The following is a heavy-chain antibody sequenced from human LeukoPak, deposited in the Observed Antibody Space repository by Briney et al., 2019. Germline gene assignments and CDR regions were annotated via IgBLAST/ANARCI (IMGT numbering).Heavy chain of an antibody. V-gene: IGHV3-7*04. CDR2: IKEDGSEK. Sequence: GGSLRLSCGGSGFTLSSHSMSWVRQAPRKGLEWVANIKEDGSEKYYVDSVRGRFTIFRDNAKNSLSLQMNSLRAEDTAVYYCARESLVGGIEYWGQGTLVTVST. J-gene: IGHJ4*02. CDR3: ARESLVGGIEY. CDR1: GFTLSSHS. D-gene: IGHD2-15*01.